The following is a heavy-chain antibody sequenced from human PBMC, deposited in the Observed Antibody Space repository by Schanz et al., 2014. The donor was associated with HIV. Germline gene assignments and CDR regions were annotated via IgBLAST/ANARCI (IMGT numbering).Heavy chain of an antibody. D-gene: IGHD1-26*01. V-gene: IGHV3-48*02. CDR3: TRDGGCSGSACYGYGMDV. Sequence: EVQLLESGGGLAQPGGSLRLSCAASGFTLTTYSMNWVRQAPGKGLEWVAHMIWNNGIYYADSVKGRFTISRDNAKNTLFLQMNNLREDDTAVYYCTRDGGCSGSACYGYGMDVWGQGTTVTVSS. CDR2: MIWNNGI. J-gene: IGHJ6*02. CDR1: GFTLTTYS.